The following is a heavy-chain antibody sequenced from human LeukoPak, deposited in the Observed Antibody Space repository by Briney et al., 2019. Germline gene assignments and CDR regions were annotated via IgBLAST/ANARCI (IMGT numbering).Heavy chain of an antibody. CDR3: ARDRDENSYGYIWVGDY. CDR1: AYTFTSYG. Sequence: GASVKVSCKASAYTFTSYGISWVRQAPGQGLEWMGWISVYNGHTNYAQNLQGRVTMTTDTSTSTAYMELRSLRSDDTAVYYCARDRDENSYGYIWVGDYWGQGTLVTVSS. J-gene: IGHJ4*02. D-gene: IGHD5-18*01. CDR2: ISVYNGHT. V-gene: IGHV1-18*01.